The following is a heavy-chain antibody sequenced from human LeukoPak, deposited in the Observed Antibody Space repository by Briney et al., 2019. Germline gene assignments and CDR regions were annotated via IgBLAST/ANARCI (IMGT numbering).Heavy chain of an antibody. CDR2: MNPSGST. Sequence: PSETLSLTCAVYGGSFSGYYWTWIRHTPEKGLEWIGEMNPSGSTNYNPSLKSRVTISVDTSKNQFSLKLSSVTAADTAVYYCARESSGWTYNWFDPWGQGTLVTVSS. CDR1: GGSFSGYY. J-gene: IGHJ5*02. CDR3: ARESSGWTYNWFDP. V-gene: IGHV4-34*01. D-gene: IGHD6-19*01.